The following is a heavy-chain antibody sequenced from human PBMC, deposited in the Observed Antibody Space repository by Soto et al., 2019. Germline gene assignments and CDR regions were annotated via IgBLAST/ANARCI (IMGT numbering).Heavy chain of an antibody. J-gene: IGHJ6*02. CDR1: GGSFSGYY. Sequence: PSETLSLTCAVYGGSFSGYYWSWIRQPPGKGLEWIGEINHSGSTNYNPSLKSRVTISVDTSKNRFSLKLSSVTAADTAVYYCARGFGAALYVWGSYRHQDYYYGMDVWGQGTTVTVSS. CDR3: ARGFGAALYVWGSYRHQDYYYGMDV. CDR2: INHSGST. V-gene: IGHV4-34*01. D-gene: IGHD3-16*02.